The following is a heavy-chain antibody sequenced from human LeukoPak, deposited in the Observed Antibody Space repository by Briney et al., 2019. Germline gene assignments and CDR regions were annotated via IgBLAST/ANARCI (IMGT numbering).Heavy chain of an antibody. CDR1: GFTFSSYW. CDR2: INHSGST. D-gene: IGHD6-19*01. J-gene: IGHJ4*02. Sequence: PGGSLRLSCAASGFTFSSYWMSWVRQPPGKGLEWIGEINHSGSTNYNPSLKSRVTISVDTSKNQFSLKLSSVTAADTAVYYCARRGTGSGWKTFDYWGQGTLVTVSS. V-gene: IGHV4-34*01. CDR3: ARRGTGSGWKTFDY.